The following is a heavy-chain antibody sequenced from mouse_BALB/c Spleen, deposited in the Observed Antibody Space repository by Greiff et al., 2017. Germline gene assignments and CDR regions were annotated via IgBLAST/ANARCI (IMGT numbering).Heavy chain of an antibody. D-gene: IGHD2-1*01. V-gene: IGHV5-9-4*01. CDR1: GFTFSSYA. CDR2: ISSGGSYT. CDR3: ARGDGNHGYFDV. Sequence: EVKLVESGGGLVKPGGSLKLSCAASGFTFSSYAMSWVRQSPEKRLEWVAEISSGGSYTYYPDTVTGRFTISRDNAKNTLYLEMSSLRSEDTAMYYCARGDGNHGYFDVWGAGTTVTVSS. J-gene: IGHJ1*01.